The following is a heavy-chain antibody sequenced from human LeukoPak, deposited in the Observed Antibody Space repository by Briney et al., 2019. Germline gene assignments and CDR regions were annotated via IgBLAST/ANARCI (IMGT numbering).Heavy chain of an antibody. CDR2: ISSSSYI. V-gene: IGHV3-21*04. CDR1: GFTFSSYF. J-gene: IGHJ4*02. Sequence: GGSLRLSCAASGFTFSSYFMNWVRQAPGKGLEWVSSISSSSYIYYADSVKGRFTISRDNAKNSLYLQMNSLRAEDTAVYYCAKYPLPREMATIYFDYWGQGTLVTVSS. D-gene: IGHD5-24*01. CDR3: AKYPLPREMATIYFDY.